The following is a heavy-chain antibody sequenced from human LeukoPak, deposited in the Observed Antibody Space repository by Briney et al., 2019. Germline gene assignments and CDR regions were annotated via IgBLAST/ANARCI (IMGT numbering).Heavy chain of an antibody. Sequence: PSETLSLTCTVSGGSLSSYYWSWLRQPPGKGLEGIGYIYYSGSTNYNPSLTSRVTISVDTSKNQFSLKLSSVTAADTAVYYCARDRGYSYGIDYWGQGTLVTVSS. CDR3: ARDRGYSYGIDY. V-gene: IGHV4-59*01. J-gene: IGHJ4*02. CDR2: IYYSGST. CDR1: GGSLSSYY. D-gene: IGHD5-18*01.